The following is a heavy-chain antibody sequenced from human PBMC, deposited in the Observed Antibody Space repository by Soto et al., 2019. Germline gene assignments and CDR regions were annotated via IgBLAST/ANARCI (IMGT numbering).Heavy chain of an antibody. J-gene: IGHJ2*01. CDR2: ISGSGGST. CDR1: GFTFSSYA. V-gene: IGHV3-23*01. Sequence: GGSLRLSCAASGFTFSSYAMSWVRQAPGKGLEWVSAISGSGGSTYYADSVKGRFTISRDNSKNTLYLQMNSLRAEDTAVYYCATHNPPYGDYVGWYFDLWGRGTLVTVSS. CDR3: ATHNPPYGDYVGWYFDL. D-gene: IGHD4-17*01.